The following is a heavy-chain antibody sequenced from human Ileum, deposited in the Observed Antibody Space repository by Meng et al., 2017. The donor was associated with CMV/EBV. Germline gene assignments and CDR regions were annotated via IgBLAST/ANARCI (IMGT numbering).Heavy chain of an antibody. V-gene: IGHV3-23*01. D-gene: IGHD2-15*01. CDR3: AKAMTYSDDALDI. Sequence: GGSLRLSCVGSGFTFSSYAMSWVRQAPGKGLEWVSAASGRGGSTYLADSVKGRFSISKDNLKKRLYLQMNSLRAEDTAVYYCAKAMTYSDDALDIWGQGTRVTV. CDR1: GFTFSSYA. J-gene: IGHJ3*02. CDR2: ASGRGGST.